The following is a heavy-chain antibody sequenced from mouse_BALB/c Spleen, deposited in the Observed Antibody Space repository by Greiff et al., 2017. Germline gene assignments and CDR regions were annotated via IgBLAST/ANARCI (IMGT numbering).Heavy chain of an antibody. V-gene: IGHV3-2*02. Sequence: EVKLEESGPGLVKPSQSLSLTCTVTGYSITSDYAWNWIRQFPGNQLEWMGYISYSGSTSYNPSLKSRISITRDTSKNQFFLQLNSVTTEDTATYYCAREKVREAMDYWGQGTSVTVSS. CDR1: GYSITSDYA. J-gene: IGHJ4*01. D-gene: IGHD2-14*01. CDR2: ISYSGST. CDR3: AREKVREAMDY.